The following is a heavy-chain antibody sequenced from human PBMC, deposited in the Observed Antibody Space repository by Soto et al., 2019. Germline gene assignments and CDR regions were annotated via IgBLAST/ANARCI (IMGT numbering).Heavy chain of an antibody. CDR2: IFYAGDT. D-gene: IGHD4-17*01. CDR3: AREGDYRTWFEP. Sequence: PSETLSLTCTVSGASIATGAFYWSWLRLQSGKGPEWIGSIFYAGDTYYTPSLKSRVEISLDGSQNQFSLNLRSVTAADTAVYYCAREGDYRTWFEPWGPGTLVTVSS. CDR1: GASIATGAFY. J-gene: IGHJ5*02. V-gene: IGHV4-31*03.